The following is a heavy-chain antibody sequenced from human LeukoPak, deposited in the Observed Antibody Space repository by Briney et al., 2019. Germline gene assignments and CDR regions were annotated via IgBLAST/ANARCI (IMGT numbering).Heavy chain of an antibody. D-gene: IGHD2-15*01. V-gene: IGHV3-33*03. CDR1: GFTFSSYG. J-gene: IGHJ4*02. CDR2: IWYDGSNK. Sequence: PGRSLRLSCAASGFTFSSYGMHWVRQAPGKGLEWVAVIWYDGSNKYYADSVKGRFTISRDNAKNSLYLQMNSLRAEDTAVYYCAGGLGWLIDYWGQGTLVTVSS. CDR3: AGGLGWLIDY.